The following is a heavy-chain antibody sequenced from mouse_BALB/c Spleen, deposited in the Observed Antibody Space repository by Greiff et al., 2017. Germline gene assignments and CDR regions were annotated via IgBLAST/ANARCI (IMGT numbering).Heavy chain of an antibody. CDR1: GYTFTSYV. CDR2: INPYNDGT. J-gene: IGHJ2*01. CDR3: ARRDRYDCFDY. V-gene: IGHV1-14*01. Sequence: EVQRVESGPELVKPGASVKMSCKASGYTFTSYVMHWVKQKPGQGLEWIGYINPYNDGTKYNEKFKGKATLTSDKSSSTAYMELSSLTSEDSAVYYCARRDRYDCFDYWGQGTTLTVSS. D-gene: IGHD2-14*01.